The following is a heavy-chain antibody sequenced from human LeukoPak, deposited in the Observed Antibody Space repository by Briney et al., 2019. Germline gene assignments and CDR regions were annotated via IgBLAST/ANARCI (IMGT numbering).Heavy chain of an antibody. Sequence: GGSLRLSCAASGFTFSSYAMHWVRQAPGKGLEYVSAISSNGGSTYYANSVKGRFTISRDNSENTLYLQMGSLRAEDMAVYYCARESPPYAFDIWGQGTMVTVSS. CDR1: GFTFSSYA. V-gene: IGHV3-64*01. CDR2: ISSNGGST. CDR3: ARESPPYAFDI. J-gene: IGHJ3*02.